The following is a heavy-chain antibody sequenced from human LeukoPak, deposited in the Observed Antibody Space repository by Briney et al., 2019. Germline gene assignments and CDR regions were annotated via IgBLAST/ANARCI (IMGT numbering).Heavy chain of an antibody. V-gene: IGHV1-46*01. D-gene: IGHD2-21*01. CDR3: ARDQGLWWFRL. Sequence: GASVKVSCKASGYTFTNYYMNWVRQAPGQGLDWMGIINPSGGSTSYAQKFQGRVTMTRDTSTSTVYMELSSLRSEDTAVYYCARDQGLWWFRLWGQGTLVTVSS. J-gene: IGHJ4*02. CDR1: GYTFTNYY. CDR2: INPSGGST.